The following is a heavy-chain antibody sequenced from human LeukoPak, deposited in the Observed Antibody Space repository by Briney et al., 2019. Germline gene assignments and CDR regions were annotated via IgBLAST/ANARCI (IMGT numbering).Heavy chain of an antibody. J-gene: IGHJ5*02. CDR3: ARDRDSSWYSDWFDP. CDR1: GGSISSYY. D-gene: IGHD6-13*01. V-gene: IGHV4-59*01. CDR2: IYYSGST. Sequence: SETLPLTCTVSGGSISSYYWSWIRQPPGKGLEWIGYIYYSGSTNYNPSLKSRVTISVDTSKNQFSLKLSSVTAADTAVYYCARDRDSSWYSDWFDPWGQGTLVTVSS.